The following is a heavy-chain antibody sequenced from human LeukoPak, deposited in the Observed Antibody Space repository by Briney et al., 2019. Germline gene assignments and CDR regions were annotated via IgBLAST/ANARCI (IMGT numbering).Heavy chain of an antibody. Sequence: GESLKISCKGSGYSFTSYWIGWVRQMPGKGLEWMGIIYPGDSDTRYSPSFQGQVTISADKSISTAYLQWSSLKASDTAMYYCASLRYSYGYEEDYFDYWGQGTLVTVSS. J-gene: IGHJ4*02. CDR3: ASLRYSYGYEEDYFDY. D-gene: IGHD5-18*01. CDR1: GYSFTSYW. CDR2: IYPGDSDT. V-gene: IGHV5-51*01.